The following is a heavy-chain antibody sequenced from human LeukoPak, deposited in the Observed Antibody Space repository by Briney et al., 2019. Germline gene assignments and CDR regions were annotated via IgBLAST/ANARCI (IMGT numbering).Heavy chain of an antibody. J-gene: IGHJ4*02. Sequence: GGSLRLSCAASGFIFDSYNMNWVRQAPGKGLEWVSHISSSSNTIYYADSVKGRFTISRDNAKNSLFLQMNSLRDEDTAVYYCARALSRYYYDSSSAYWGQGTLVTVSS. CDR3: ARALSRYYYDSSSAY. CDR2: ISSSSNTI. D-gene: IGHD3-22*01. CDR1: GFIFDSYN. V-gene: IGHV3-48*02.